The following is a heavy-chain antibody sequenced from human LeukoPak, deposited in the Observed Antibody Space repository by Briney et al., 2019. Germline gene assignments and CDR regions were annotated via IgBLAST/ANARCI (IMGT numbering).Heavy chain of an antibody. CDR3: ARQNMITFGGVIVIGYYFDY. Sequence: GASVKVSCEASGYTFTSYYMHWVRQAPGQGLEWMGIINPSGGSTSYAQKFQGRVTMTRDTSTSTVYMELSSLRSEDTAVYYCARQNMITFGGVIVIGYYFDYWGQGTLVTVSS. J-gene: IGHJ4*02. CDR2: INPSGGST. D-gene: IGHD3-16*02. V-gene: IGHV1-46*01. CDR1: GYTFTSYY.